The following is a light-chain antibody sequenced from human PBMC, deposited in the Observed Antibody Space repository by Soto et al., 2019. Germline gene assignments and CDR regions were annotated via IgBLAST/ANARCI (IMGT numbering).Light chain of an antibody. V-gene: IGLV2-8*01. J-gene: IGLJ1*01. Sequence: QPVLTQPPSASGSPGQSVTISCTGTSIDVGGYKYVSWYQQHPGKAPKLMIFEVNKRPSGVPDRFSGSKSGNTASLTVSGLQAEDEADYYCSSYAGINNLGVFGTGTKLTVL. CDR3: SSYAGINNLGV. CDR2: EVN. CDR1: SIDVGGYKY.